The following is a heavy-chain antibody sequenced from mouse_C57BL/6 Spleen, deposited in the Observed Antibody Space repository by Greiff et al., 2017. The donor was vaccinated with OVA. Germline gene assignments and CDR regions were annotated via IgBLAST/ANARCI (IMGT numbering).Heavy chain of an antibody. Sequence: DVQLVESGEGLVKPGGSLKLSCAASGFTFSSYAMSWVRQTPEKRLEWVAYISSGGDYIYYADTVKGRFTISRDNARNTLYLQMSSLKSEDTAMYYCTRDRGGYYDAMDYWGQGTSVTVSS. CDR3: TRDRGGYYDAMDY. CDR2: ISSGGDYI. CDR1: GFTFSSYA. J-gene: IGHJ4*01. D-gene: IGHD2-2*01. V-gene: IGHV5-9-1*02.